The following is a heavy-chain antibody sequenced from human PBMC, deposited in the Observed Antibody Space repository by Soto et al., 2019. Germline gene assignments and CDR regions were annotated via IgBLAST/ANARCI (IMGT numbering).Heavy chain of an antibody. D-gene: IGHD6-19*01. Sequence: QLQLQESGPGLVKPSETLSLTCTVSGGSISSSSYYWGWIRQPPGKGLEWIGSIYYSGSTYYNPSLQSRVTISVDTSKNQFSLKLSSVTAADTAVYYCARQRQWLVRGDFDYWGQGTLVTVSS. J-gene: IGHJ4*02. CDR2: IYYSGST. CDR3: ARQRQWLVRGDFDY. CDR1: GGSISSSSYY. V-gene: IGHV4-39*01.